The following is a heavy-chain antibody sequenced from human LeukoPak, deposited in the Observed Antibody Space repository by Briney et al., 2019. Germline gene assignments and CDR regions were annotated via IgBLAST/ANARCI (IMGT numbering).Heavy chain of an antibody. J-gene: IGHJ4*02. CDR2: INSDGSST. CDR3: ARARLRYFDWLLDY. Sequence: GGSLRLSCAASGFTFSSYWMHWVRQAPGKGLVWVSRINSDGSSTSYADSVKGRFTISRDNAKNTLYLQMNSLRAEDTAVYYCARARLRYFDWLLDYWGQGILVTVSS. CDR1: GFTFSSYW. D-gene: IGHD3-9*01. V-gene: IGHV3-74*01.